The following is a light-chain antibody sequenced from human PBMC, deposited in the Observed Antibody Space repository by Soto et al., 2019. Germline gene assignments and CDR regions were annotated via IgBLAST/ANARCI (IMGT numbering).Light chain of an antibody. V-gene: IGLV2-23*01. Sequence: QSALTQPASVSGSPGQSITISCTGTSSDVGSYNLVSWYQQHPGKAPKLMIYEGSKWPSGVSNRFSGSKSGNTASLTISGLQAEDEADYYCCSYAGSSTHVFGTGTQLTVL. CDR1: SSDVGSYNL. J-gene: IGLJ1*01. CDR3: CSYAGSSTHV. CDR2: EGS.